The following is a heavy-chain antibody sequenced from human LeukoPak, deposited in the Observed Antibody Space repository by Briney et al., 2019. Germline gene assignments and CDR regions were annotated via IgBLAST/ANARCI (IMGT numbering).Heavy chain of an antibody. CDR3: ARYGDYPFNWFDP. Sequence: PGGSLRLSCAASGFTFSSYWTSWVRQAPGEGLEWVANIKQDGSEKYYVDSVKGRFTISRDNAKNSLYLQMNSLRAEDTAVYYCARYGDYPFNWFDPWGQGTLVSVSS. CDR2: IKQDGSEK. V-gene: IGHV3-7*01. CDR1: GFTFSSYW. D-gene: IGHD4-17*01. J-gene: IGHJ5*02.